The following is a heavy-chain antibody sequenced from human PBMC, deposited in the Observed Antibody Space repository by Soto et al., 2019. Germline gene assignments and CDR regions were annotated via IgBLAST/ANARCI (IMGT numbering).Heavy chain of an antibody. CDR1: GGFVSSGSYY. J-gene: IGHJ3*02. Sequence: QVQLQQWGAGLLKPSETLSLTCAVYGGFVSSGSYYWSWIRQPPGKGLEWIGEMSHSGGTHFNPSLKSRVTISVDTSKNQFSLKMTSVTAADTALYYCARVEGGTATTVVDAFDIWGPGTMVTVSS. V-gene: IGHV4-34*01. CDR3: ARVEGGTATTVVDAFDI. CDR2: MSHSGGT. D-gene: IGHD1-1*01.